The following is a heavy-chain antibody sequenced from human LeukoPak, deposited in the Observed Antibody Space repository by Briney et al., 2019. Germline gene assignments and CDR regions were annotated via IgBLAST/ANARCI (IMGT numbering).Heavy chain of an antibody. Sequence: GWSLRLSCAASGFTVSSNYMSWVRQAPGKGLEWVSVIYCGGSTYYAVSVKGRFTISRDISKNTLYLQMNSLRAEDTAVYYCARDSRRILPSDWGQGTLVTVSS. CDR2: IYCGGST. CDR1: GFTVSSNY. CDR3: ARDSRRILPSD. V-gene: IGHV3-66*01. D-gene: IGHD2-15*01. J-gene: IGHJ4*02.